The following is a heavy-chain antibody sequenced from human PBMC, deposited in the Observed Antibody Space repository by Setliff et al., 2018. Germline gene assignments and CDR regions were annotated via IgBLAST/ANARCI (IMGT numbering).Heavy chain of an antibody. CDR2: ISGSGGST. D-gene: IGHD3-10*01. V-gene: IGHV3-23*01. J-gene: IGHJ4*02. CDR3: AKTLRGITMVRGVIPSTGH. CDR1: GFTFSSYA. Sequence: GGSLRLSCAASGFTFSSYAMSWVRQAPGKGLEWVSAISGSGGSTYYADSVKGRFTISRDNSKNTLYLQMNSLRAEDTAVYYCAKTLRGITMVRGVIPSTGHWGQGTLVTVS.